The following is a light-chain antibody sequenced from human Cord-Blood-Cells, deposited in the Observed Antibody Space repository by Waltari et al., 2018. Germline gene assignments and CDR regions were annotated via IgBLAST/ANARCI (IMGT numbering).Light chain of an antibody. CDR1: QSVSSY. J-gene: IGKJ1*01. CDR3: QQRWT. V-gene: IGKV3-11*01. Sequence: EIVLTQSPATLSLSPGERATPSCRASQSVSSYLAWYQPKPGQAPRLLFYDASNRATGIPARFSGSGSGTDFTLTISSREPEDFAVYYCQQRWTFGQGTKVEIK. CDR2: DAS.